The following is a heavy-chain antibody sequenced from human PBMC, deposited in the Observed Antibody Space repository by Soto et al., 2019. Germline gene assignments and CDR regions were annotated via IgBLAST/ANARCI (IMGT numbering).Heavy chain of an antibody. CDR3: ARDIIGLGLGWFDP. Sequence: GASVKVSCKASGYTFTSYGISWVRQAPGQGLEWMGWISAYNGNTNYAQKLQGRVTMTTDTSTSTAYMELRSLRSDDTAVYYCARDIIGLGLGWFDPWGQGTLVTSPQ. CDR1: GYTFTSYG. CDR2: ISAYNGNT. V-gene: IGHV1-18*01. J-gene: IGHJ5*02. D-gene: IGHD7-27*01.